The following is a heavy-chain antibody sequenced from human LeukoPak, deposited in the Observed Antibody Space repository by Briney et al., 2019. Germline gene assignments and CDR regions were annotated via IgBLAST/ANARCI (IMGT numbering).Heavy chain of an antibody. CDR1: GGSFSGYY. CDR2: INHSGST. Sequence: PSETLSLTCAVYGGSFSGYYWSWIRQPPGKGLEWIGEINHSGSTNYNPSLKSRVTISVDTSKNQFSLKLSFVTAADTAVYYCAREAPHSGDFGSINYYPGDDALDIWGQGTMVTVSS. D-gene: IGHD2-15*01. V-gene: IGHV4-34*01. J-gene: IGHJ3*02. CDR3: AREAPHSGDFGSINYYPGDDALDI.